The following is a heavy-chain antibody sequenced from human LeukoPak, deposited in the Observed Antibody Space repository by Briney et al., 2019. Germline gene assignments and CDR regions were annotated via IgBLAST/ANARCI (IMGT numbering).Heavy chain of an antibody. J-gene: IGHJ4*02. CDR3: ANSPFSGDSIAVSEGFDY. Sequence: GGSLRLSCAASGFTFSSCGMHWVRQAPGKGLEWVAVISYDGSNKYYADSVKGRFTISRDNSKNTLYLQMNSLRAEDTAVYYCANSPFSGDSIAVSEGFDYWGQGTLVTVSS. CDR2: ISYDGSNK. CDR1: GFTFSSCG. V-gene: IGHV3-30*18. D-gene: IGHD6-19*01.